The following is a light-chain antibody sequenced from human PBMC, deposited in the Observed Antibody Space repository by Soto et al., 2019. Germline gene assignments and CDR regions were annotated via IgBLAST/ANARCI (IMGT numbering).Light chain of an antibody. CDR3: SSFTSNNTRV. Sequence: QSVLTQPASVSGSPGQSITISCTGTSSDVGGYNYVSWYQHHPGKAPKLMIYDVSTRPSGVSNRFSGSKSGNTASLTISGLQAEDEADYYCSSFTSNNTRVFGTGT. CDR2: DVS. J-gene: IGLJ1*01. V-gene: IGLV2-14*03. CDR1: SSDVGGYNY.